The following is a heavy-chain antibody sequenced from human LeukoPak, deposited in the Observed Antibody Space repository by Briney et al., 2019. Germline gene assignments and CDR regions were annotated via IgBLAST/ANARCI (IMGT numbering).Heavy chain of an antibody. J-gene: IGHJ3*02. CDR3: AGRQHIVVLTATRGDFDI. Sequence: SETLSLTCTVSGGSISNYYWRWIRQPPGKGLEWIGYINYSGRTNYNPSLKSRVTMSLDSSKDQFSLKLNSLTAADTAVYYCAGRQHIVVLTATRGDFDIWGQGTMVTVSS. CDR1: GGSISNYY. CDR2: INYSGRT. D-gene: IGHD2-21*02. V-gene: IGHV4-59*01.